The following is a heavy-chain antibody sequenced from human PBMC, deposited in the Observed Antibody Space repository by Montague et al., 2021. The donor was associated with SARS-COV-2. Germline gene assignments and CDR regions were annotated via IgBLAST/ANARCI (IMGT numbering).Heavy chain of an antibody. D-gene: IGHD3-3*01. CDR3: VRRDRGAYYTLDY. CDR1: GFTFSSYA. Sequence: SLRLSCAASGFTFSSYAMHWVRQAPGKGLEYVSSISPSGGTTAYANSVKGRFTISRDNSKNTLYLQMGSLRAEDMAVYFCVRRDRGAYYTLDYWGQGTLVTVSS. CDR2: ISPSGGTT. V-gene: IGHV3-64*01. J-gene: IGHJ4*02.